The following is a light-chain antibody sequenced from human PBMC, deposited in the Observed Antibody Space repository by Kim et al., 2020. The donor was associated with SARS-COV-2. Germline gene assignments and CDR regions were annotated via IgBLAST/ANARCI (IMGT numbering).Light chain of an antibody. Sequence: GQMFILSGARSNSNLGTNYVYWHQQFPGMAPKVLIYRDNERPSGVPGRFSGSKSGTSASLAISGLRSEDEADYYCAAWDDSLSAWLFGGGTKLTVL. CDR3: AAWDDSLSAWL. J-gene: IGLJ3*02. V-gene: IGLV1-47*01. CDR1: NSNLGTNY. CDR2: RDN.